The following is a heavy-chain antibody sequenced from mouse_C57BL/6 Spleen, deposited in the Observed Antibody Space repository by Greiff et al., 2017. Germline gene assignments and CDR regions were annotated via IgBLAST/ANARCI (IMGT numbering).Heavy chain of an antibody. V-gene: IGHV5-4*03. CDR1: GFTFSSYA. D-gene: IGHD2-5*01. Sequence: EVMLVESGGGLVKPGGSLKLSCAASGFTFSSYAMSWVRQTPEKRLEWVATISDGGSYTYYPDNVKGRFTISRDNAKNNLYLQMSYLKSEDTAMYYGARGYYSNYAWFAYWGQGTLVTVSA. CDR3: ARGYYSNYAWFAY. J-gene: IGHJ3*01. CDR2: ISDGGSYT.